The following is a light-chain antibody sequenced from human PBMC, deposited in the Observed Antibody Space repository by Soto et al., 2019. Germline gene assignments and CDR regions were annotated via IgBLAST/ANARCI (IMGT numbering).Light chain of an antibody. CDR1: SSNIGAGYD. J-gene: IGLJ3*02. CDR2: GNN. CDR3: QSYDSSLRAWV. V-gene: IGLV1-40*01. Sequence: QPVLTQPPSVSGAPGQRVTISCTGSSSNIGAGYDVHWYQQLPGTAPKLLIHGNNNRPSGVPDRFSGSKSGTSASLAITGLQTEDEADYYCQSYDSSLRAWVFGGGTKVTVL.